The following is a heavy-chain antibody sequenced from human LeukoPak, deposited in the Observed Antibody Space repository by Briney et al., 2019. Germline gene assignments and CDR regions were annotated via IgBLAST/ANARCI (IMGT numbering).Heavy chain of an antibody. V-gene: IGHV4-34*01. D-gene: IGHD4/OR15-4a*01. CDR2: IEDGGIT. CDR1: GASVSGDY. CDR3: RIKGASFDY. J-gene: IGHJ4*02. Sequence: MASETVSLTCAVYGASVSGDYWGWLRQPPGKGREWLGEIEDGGITNYNPSLKSRVTISLDTSKNNFSLKLRSVTAAATAVYYCRIKGASFDYWGQGTLVTVSS.